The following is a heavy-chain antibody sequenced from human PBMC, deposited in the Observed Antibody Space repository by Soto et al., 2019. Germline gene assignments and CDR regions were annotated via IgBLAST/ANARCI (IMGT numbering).Heavy chain of an antibody. CDR1: GGSISSRGYY. CDR2: IYFSGSI. D-gene: IGHD6-6*01. J-gene: IGHJ6*02. V-gene: IGHV4-39*01. Sequence: XATLSLTCTVSGGSISSRGYYGAWIRQPPGKGLEWIGSIYFSGSIYDSPSLKSRITISVDTAKNQFSLKLNSVTAADTAVYYCATNESSTHPYGLHVWGPGTSVTVSS. CDR3: ATNESSTHPYGLHV.